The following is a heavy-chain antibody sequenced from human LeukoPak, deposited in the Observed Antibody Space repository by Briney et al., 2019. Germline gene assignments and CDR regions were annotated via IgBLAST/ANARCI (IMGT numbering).Heavy chain of an antibody. Sequence: GGSLRLSCAASGFTFSSYAMSWVRQAPGKGLEWVANMNQDGSEKYYVDSVKGRFTISRDNAKNSLFLQMHSLRAEDTAVYYCARDPPGTAVAGYDYWGQGTLVTVSS. V-gene: IGHV3-7*01. CDR1: GFTFSSYA. J-gene: IGHJ4*02. CDR2: MNQDGSEK. CDR3: ARDPPGTAVAGYDY. D-gene: IGHD6-19*01.